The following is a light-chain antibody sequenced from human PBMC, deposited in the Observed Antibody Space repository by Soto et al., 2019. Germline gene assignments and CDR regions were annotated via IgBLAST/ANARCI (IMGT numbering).Light chain of an antibody. CDR3: AAYTTTSTLWV. Sequence: QSALTQPASVSGSPGQSITISCTRTSSDVGGYNHVSWYQHHPGKAPKVIIFEVNNRPSGISTRFSGSKSGNTASLTISGLQAEDEADYYCAAYTTTSTLWVFGGGTKLTVL. J-gene: IGLJ3*02. CDR2: EVN. V-gene: IGLV2-14*01. CDR1: SSDVGGYNH.